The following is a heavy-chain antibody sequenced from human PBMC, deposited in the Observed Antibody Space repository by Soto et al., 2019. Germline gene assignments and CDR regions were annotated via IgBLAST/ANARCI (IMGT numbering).Heavy chain of an antibody. V-gene: IGHV4-31*03. D-gene: IGHD2-2*01. CDR3: ARGGGSTKVDY. Sequence: QVQLQESGPGLVKPSQTLSLTCTVSGGSITSSGYYWIWIRQHPGEGLEWIGFTSNSGSTSYNPSLKSRVTISVDTSSNPFSLNLKSVTAADTAFYYCARGGGSTKVDYWGQGTLVTVSP. J-gene: IGHJ4*02. CDR1: GGSITSSGYY. CDR2: TSNSGST.